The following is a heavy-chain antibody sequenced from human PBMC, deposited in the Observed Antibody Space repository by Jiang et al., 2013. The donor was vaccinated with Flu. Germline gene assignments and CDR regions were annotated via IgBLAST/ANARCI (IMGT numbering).Heavy chain of an antibody. J-gene: IGHJ4*02. V-gene: IGHV4-34*01. D-gene: IGHD3-22*01. CDR3: ARGLYYD. CDR2: INHSGST. CDR1: GGSSSGYY. Sequence: LLKPSETLSLTCGVYGGSSSGYYWSWIRQPPGKGLEWIGEINHSGSTNYNPSLKSRVTISIDTSKNQFSLKLSSVTAADTAVYYCARGLYYDWGQGTLVTVSS.